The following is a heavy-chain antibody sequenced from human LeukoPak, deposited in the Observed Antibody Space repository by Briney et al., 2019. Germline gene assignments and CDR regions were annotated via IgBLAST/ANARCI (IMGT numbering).Heavy chain of an antibody. J-gene: IGHJ4*02. CDR1: GGSISSNDYY. CDR2: IYYSGST. CDR3: ASGRGLDQEDY. Sequence: SETLSLTCTVSGGSISSNDYYWGWVRQPPGKGLEWIGSIYYSGSTYYKPSLKSRVTISVDTSKNQFSLKLSSVTAADTAVYYCASGRGLDQEDYWGQGTLVTVCS. D-gene: IGHD3/OR15-3a*01. V-gene: IGHV4-39*01.